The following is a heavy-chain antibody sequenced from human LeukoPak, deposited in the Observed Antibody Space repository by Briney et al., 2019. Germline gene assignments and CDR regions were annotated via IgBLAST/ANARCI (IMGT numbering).Heavy chain of an antibody. CDR2: VNPNSGGT. V-gene: IGHV1-2*02. J-gene: IGHJ4*02. Sequence: GASVKVSCKASGYTFTGYYIHWVRQAPGQGLEWMGWVNPNSGGTNYAQNFQGRVTVTRDTSVTTAYMEVSSLRSDDTAVYYCARDRIAAPDDFDYWGQGTPVTVSS. CDR3: ARDRIAAPDDFDY. D-gene: IGHD6-13*01. CDR1: GYTFTGYY.